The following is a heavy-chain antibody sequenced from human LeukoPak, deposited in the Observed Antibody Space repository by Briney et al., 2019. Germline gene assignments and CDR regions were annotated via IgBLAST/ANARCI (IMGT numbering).Heavy chain of an antibody. Sequence: PSETLTLTCTASGGSISTYYWSWIRQPAGKGLEWIGRIYTSGSTNYNPSLKSRVTISLDKSKNQLSPKLRSVTAADTAMYYCARDDCSSTACPGRWFDPWGQGTLVTVSS. J-gene: IGHJ5*02. CDR3: ARDDCSSTACPGRWFDP. V-gene: IGHV4-4*07. CDR1: GGSISTYY. CDR2: IYTSGST. D-gene: IGHD2-2*01.